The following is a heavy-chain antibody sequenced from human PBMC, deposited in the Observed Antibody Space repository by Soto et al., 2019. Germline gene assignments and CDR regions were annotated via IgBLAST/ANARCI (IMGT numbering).Heavy chain of an antibody. CDR1: GDSVSSPYY. Sequence: QVQLQESGPGLVKPSGTLSLTCAVSGDSVSSPYYWCWVRQPPGKGLEWIGEVVHTGTTSYNPSLRSRSTISMDKSINQFSLDLSSVTAADTAVYYCARSAGWYAVHSWGPGTLVIVSS. D-gene: IGHD6-19*01. J-gene: IGHJ4*02. CDR3: ARSAGWYAVHS. V-gene: IGHV4-4*02. CDR2: VVHTGTT.